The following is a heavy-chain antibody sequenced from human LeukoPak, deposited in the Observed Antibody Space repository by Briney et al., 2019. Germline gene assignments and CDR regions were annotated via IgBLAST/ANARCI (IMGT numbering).Heavy chain of an antibody. Sequence: PGGSLRLSCAASGFTFSSYAMHWVRQAPGKGLEWVAVISYDGSNKYYADSVKGRFTISRDNSKNTLYLQMNSLRAEDTAVYYCAGGYEWGYFDYWGQGTLVTVSS. D-gene: IGHD5-12*01. CDR1: GFTFSSYA. CDR2: ISYDGSNK. J-gene: IGHJ4*02. V-gene: IGHV3-30*04. CDR3: AGGYEWGYFDY.